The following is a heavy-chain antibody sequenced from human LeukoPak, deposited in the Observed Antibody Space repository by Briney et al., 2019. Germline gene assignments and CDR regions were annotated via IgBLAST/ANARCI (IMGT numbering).Heavy chain of an antibody. D-gene: IGHD5-12*01. J-gene: IGHJ3*02. V-gene: IGHV4-59*01. CDR3: ARGLVLATDDAFDI. CDR2: VYDNDIS. CDR1: GASIRSYF. Sequence: PETLSLTCSVSGASIRSYFWSWIRQSPGKGLEWIGYVYDNDISNFNPSLESRVTILVDRSKSQFSLKLRSVTAADTAVYYCARGLVLATDDAFDIWGPGTMTVSS.